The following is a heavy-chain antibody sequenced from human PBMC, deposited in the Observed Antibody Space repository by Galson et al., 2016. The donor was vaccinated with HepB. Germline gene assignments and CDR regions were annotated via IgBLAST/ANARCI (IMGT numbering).Heavy chain of an antibody. J-gene: IGHJ3*01. V-gene: IGHV4-59*02. CDR3: ARSRTTSGWFGRAFDV. CDR2: VYYSGNI. Sequence: SETLSLTCSVSGGSVDDYYWHWIRQPPGKGLEWIGFVYYSGNIYYNPSLRSRVPISLDRSDNHVSLRLTSVAAADTAVYYCARSRTTSGWFGRAFDVWGQGTTVTVSS. D-gene: IGHD3-10*01. CDR1: GGSVDDYY.